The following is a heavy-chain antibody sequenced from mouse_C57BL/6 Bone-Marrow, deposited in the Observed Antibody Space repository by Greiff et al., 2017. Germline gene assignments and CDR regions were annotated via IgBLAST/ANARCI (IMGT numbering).Heavy chain of an antibody. V-gene: IGHV1-9*01. CDR3: ARRRGYSSKEGYYVDY. D-gene: IGHD1-1*01. CDR2: ILPGSGST. CDR1: GYTFTGYW. J-gene: IGHJ2*01. Sequence: QVQLKESGAELMKPGASVKLSCKATGYTFTGYWIEWVKQRPGHGLEWIGEILPGSGSTNYNEKFKGKATFTADTASNTAYMQLSSLTTEDSAIYYWARRRGYSSKEGYYVDYWGQGTTLTVSS.